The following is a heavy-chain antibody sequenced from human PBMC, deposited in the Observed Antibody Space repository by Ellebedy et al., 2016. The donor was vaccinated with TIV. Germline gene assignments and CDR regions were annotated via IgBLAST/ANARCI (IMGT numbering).Heavy chain of an antibody. Sequence: GESLKISCKGSGYSFTSYWVGWVRQMPGKGLEWMGIIYPGDSDTRYSPSFQGQVTISADKSISTAYLQWSSLKASDTAMYYCARYPEARFLEWLRLGEFDLWGRGTLVTVSS. CDR2: IYPGDSDT. J-gene: IGHJ2*01. V-gene: IGHV5-51*01. D-gene: IGHD3-3*01. CDR3: ARYPEARFLEWLRLGEFDL. CDR1: GYSFTSYW.